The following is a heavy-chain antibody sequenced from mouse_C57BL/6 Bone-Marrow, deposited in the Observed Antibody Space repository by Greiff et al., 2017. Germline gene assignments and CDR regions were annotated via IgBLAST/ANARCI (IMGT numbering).Heavy chain of an antibody. J-gene: IGHJ3*01. CDR3: TRDYYGSSRFSY. D-gene: IGHD1-1*01. CDR1: GFNIKDYY. V-gene: IGHV14-1*01. Sequence: EVQLQQSGAELVRPGASVKLSCTASGFNIKDYYMHWVKQRPEQGLEWIGRLDPEDGDTEYAPKFQGKATMTADTSSNTAYLQLSILTSEDTAVYYYTRDYYGSSRFSYGGQGTQVTVSA. CDR2: LDPEDGDT.